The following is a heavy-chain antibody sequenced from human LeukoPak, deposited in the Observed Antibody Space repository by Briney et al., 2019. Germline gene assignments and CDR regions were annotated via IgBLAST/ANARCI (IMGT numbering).Heavy chain of an antibody. J-gene: IGHJ6*03. CDR2: INWNGGST. CDR1: GFTFSSYW. D-gene: IGHD5-12*01. Sequence: PGGSLRLSCAASGFTFSSYWMSWVRQAPGKGLEWVSGINWNGGSTGYADSVKGRFTISRDNAKNSLYLQMNSLRAEDTALYYCARAHSGYAENYYYYYMDVWGKGTTVTVSS. CDR3: ARAHSGYAENYYYYYMDV. V-gene: IGHV3-20*04.